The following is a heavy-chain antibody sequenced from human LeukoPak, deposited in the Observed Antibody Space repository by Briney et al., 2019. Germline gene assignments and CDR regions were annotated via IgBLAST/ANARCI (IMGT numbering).Heavy chain of an antibody. Sequence: GASVKVSCKASGYTFTSYYMHWVRQAPGQGLEWMGIINPSGGSTSYAQKFQGRVTMTRDTSTGTVYMELSSLRSEDTAVYYCARDQSGTYYDILTGYYLDDYYYYYGMDVWGQGTTVTVSS. CDR1: GYTFTSYY. J-gene: IGHJ6*02. V-gene: IGHV1-46*01. D-gene: IGHD3-9*01. CDR3: ARDQSGTYYDILTGYYLDDYYYYYGMDV. CDR2: INPSGGST.